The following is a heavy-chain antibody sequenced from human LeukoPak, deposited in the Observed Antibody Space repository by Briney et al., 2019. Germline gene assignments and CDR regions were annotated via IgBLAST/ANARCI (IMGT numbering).Heavy chain of an antibody. D-gene: IGHD2-15*01. V-gene: IGHV4-39*07. CDR2: TYYSGIT. CDR3: ARGYCSGDNCYLGLEH. J-gene: IGHJ1*01. Sequence: PSETLSLTCTVSGDSIGSGTSYWGWIRQPPGKGLEWIATTYYSGITNYNPSLKSRVTISVDTSKNQFSLKLSSVTAADTALYYCARGYCSGDNCYLGLEHWGQGTLVTVSS. CDR1: GDSIGSGTSY.